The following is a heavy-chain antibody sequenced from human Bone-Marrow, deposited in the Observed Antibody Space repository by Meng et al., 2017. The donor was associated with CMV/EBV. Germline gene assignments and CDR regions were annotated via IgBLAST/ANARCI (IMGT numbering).Heavy chain of an antibody. V-gene: IGHV3-21*01. J-gene: IGHJ4*02. CDR2: ISSSSSYI. Sequence: GESLKISCAASGFTFSSYSMNWVRQAPGKGLEWVSSISSSSSYIYYADSVKGRFTISRDNAKNSLYLQMNSLRAEDTAVYYCATIGEYSSSWYHRLDYGGQGTLVTVSS. CDR1: GFTFSSYS. D-gene: IGHD6-13*01. CDR3: ATIGEYSSSWYHRLDY.